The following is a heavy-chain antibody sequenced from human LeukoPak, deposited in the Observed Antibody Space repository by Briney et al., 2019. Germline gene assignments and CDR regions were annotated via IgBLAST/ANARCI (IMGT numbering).Heavy chain of an antibody. Sequence: GGSLRLSCAASGFTFTNHAVSWVRQAPGKGLEWVSAEGSAGGTYYADSVRGRFTISRDNYENTLSLQMNSLRVEDTAVYYCARGDGYLSPYFDYWGQGTLVTVSS. V-gene: IGHV3-23*01. CDR3: ARGDGYLSPYFDY. CDR2: EGSAGGT. D-gene: IGHD5-24*01. J-gene: IGHJ4*02. CDR1: GFTFTNHA.